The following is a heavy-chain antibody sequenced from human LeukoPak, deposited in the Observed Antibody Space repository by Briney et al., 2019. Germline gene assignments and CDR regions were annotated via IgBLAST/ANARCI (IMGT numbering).Heavy chain of an antibody. CDR1: RFTFSSFW. CDR2: IKQDESEK. J-gene: IGHJ4*02. Sequence: GGSLRLSCVASRFTFSSFWMSWVRQAPGKGLEWVANIKQDESEKYYVDSVKGRFTISRDNARNSLYLQMNSLRAEDTAVYYCARGSSSRNVGNFDYWGQGTLVTVSS. D-gene: IGHD3-10*01. CDR3: ARGSSSRNVGNFDY. V-gene: IGHV3-7*04.